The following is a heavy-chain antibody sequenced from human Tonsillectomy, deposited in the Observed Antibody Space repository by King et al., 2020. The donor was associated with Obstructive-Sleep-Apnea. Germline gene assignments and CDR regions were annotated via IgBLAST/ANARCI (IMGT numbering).Heavy chain of an antibody. CDR3: ARGIAVAGTAWYFDL. J-gene: IGHJ2*01. D-gene: IGHD6-19*01. V-gene: IGHV4-59*01. Sequence: QLQESGPGLVKPSETLSLTCTVSGGSISSYYWSWIRQPPGKGLECIGYIYYSGSTNYNPSLKSRVTISVDTSKNQFSLNLSSVTAADTAVYYCARGIAVAGTAWYFDLWGRGTLVTVSS. CDR1: GGSISSYY. CDR2: IYYSGST.